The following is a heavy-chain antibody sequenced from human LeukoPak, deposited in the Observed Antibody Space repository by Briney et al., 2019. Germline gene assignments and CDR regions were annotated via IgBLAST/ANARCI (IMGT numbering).Heavy chain of an antibody. CDR3: APRPGSGYDRA. CDR2: IKQDGSEK. Sequence: GRSLRLSCAASGFTFSSYWMSWVRQAPGKGLEWVANIKQDGSEKYYVDSVKGRFTISRDNAKNSLYLQMNSLRAEDTAVYYCAPRPGSGYDRAWGQGTLVTVSS. J-gene: IGHJ5*02. D-gene: IGHD5-12*01. CDR1: GFTFSSYW. V-gene: IGHV3-7*01.